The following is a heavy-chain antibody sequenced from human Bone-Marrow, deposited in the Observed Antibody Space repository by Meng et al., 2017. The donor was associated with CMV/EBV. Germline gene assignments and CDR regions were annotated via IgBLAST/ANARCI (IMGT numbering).Heavy chain of an antibody. CDR3: ARGGYSSIDVVFVDY. CDR1: GFTFDDYA. Sequence: GGSLRLSCAASGFTFDDYAMHWVRQAPGKGLEWVLGISWNSGSIGYADSVKGRFTISRDNAKNSLYLQMNSLRAEDMALYYCARGGYSSIDVVFVDYWGQGTLVTVSS. D-gene: IGHD6-13*01. V-gene: IGHV3-9*03. J-gene: IGHJ4*02. CDR2: ISWNSGSI.